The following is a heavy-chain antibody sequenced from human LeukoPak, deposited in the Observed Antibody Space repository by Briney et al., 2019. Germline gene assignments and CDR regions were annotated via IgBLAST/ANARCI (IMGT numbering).Heavy chain of an antibody. Sequence: SQTLSLTCIVSGGSISRGSYYWNWIRQPAGKGLEWMGRVYNSGSTNYNPSLKSRVTTSTDMSKNQFSLKLSSVTAADTAVYYCARHVTVTYDAFDVWGQGTMVTVSS. CDR2: VYNSGST. CDR3: ARHVTVTYDAFDV. J-gene: IGHJ3*01. V-gene: IGHV4-61*02. D-gene: IGHD4-11*01. CDR1: GGSISRGSYY.